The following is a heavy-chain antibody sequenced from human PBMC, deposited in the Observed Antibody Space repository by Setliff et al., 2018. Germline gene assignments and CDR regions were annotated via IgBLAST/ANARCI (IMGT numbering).Heavy chain of an antibody. CDR2: ISGSGGST. D-gene: IGHD3-3*01. V-gene: IGHV3-23*01. CDR3: ARTPDGFLGDGYNLNTLGYFDS. J-gene: IGHJ4*02. CDR1: GFTFSSYA. Sequence: PGESLKISCAASGFTFSSYAMSWVRQAPGKGLEWVSAISGSGGSTCYADSVKGRFTISRDNAKNSLYLQMNSLRAEDTAVYYCARTPDGFLGDGYNLNTLGYFDSWGQGTLVTVSS.